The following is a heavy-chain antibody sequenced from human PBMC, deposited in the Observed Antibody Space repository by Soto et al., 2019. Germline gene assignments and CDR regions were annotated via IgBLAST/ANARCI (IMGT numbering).Heavy chain of an antibody. CDR1: GFTFSSYA. Sequence: EVQLLESGGGLVQPGGSLRLSCAASGFTFSSYAMSWVRQAPGKGLEWVSAISGSGGSTYYADSVKGRFTISRDNSKNTLYLHMNSLRAEDTAVYYCAKDSSWSGGSCYFDPWGQGTLVTFSS. V-gene: IGHV3-23*01. J-gene: IGHJ5*02. D-gene: IGHD2-15*01. CDR2: ISGSGGST. CDR3: AKDSSWSGGSCYFDP.